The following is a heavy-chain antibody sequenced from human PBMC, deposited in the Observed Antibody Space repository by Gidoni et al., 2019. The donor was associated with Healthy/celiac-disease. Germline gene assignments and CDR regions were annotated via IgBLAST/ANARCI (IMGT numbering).Heavy chain of an antibody. CDR2: ISGSGGST. Sequence: EVQLLESGGGLVQPGGSLRLSCAASGFPFSSYARRWVRQAPGKGLAWVSAISGSGGSTYYADSVKGRFTIPRDNSKNTLYLQMNSLRAEDTAVYYCARVNGVAVAGTNARGYYYGMDVWGQGTTVTVSS. D-gene: IGHD6-19*01. J-gene: IGHJ6*02. CDR3: ARVNGVAVAGTNARGYYYGMDV. CDR1: GFPFSSYA. V-gene: IGHV3-23*01.